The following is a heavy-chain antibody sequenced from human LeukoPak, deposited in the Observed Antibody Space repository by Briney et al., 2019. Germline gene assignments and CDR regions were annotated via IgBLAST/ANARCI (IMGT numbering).Heavy chain of an antibody. D-gene: IGHD3-3*01. CDR2: INHSGST. CDR1: GFIFSNYW. Sequence: GSLRLSCAASGFIFSNYWMHWVRQPPGKGLEWIGEINHSGSTNYSPSLKSRVTISVDTSKNQFSLKLSSVTAADTAVYYCARGDFFGYWGQGTLVTVSS. CDR3: ARGDFFGY. V-gene: IGHV4-34*01. J-gene: IGHJ4*02.